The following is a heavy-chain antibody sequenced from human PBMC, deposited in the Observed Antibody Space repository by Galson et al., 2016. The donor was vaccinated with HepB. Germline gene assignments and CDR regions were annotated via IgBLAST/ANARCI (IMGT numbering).Heavy chain of an antibody. D-gene: IGHD2-15*01. CDR1: RFTFSRYG. CDR2: IWYDGSNK. Sequence: SLRLSCAASRFTFSRYGMHWVRQAPGKGLEWVAGIWYDGSNKYYADSVMGRFTISRDYSKNTLYLQMNSLRAEDTAVYYCARDPGEGDGGSWGAFDLWGQGTVVTGSS. V-gene: IGHV3-33*01. J-gene: IGHJ3*01. CDR3: ARDPGEGDGGSWGAFDL.